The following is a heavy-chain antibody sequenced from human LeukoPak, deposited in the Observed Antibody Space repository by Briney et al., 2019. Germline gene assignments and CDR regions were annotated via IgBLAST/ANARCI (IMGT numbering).Heavy chain of an antibody. CDR1: GYRFTSYW. Sequence: GESLKISCKGSGYRFTSYWIGWVRQMPGKGLEWMGIIYPGDSDTRYGPSFQGQVTISADKSISTAYLQWSSLKASDTAMYYCARAVANKGWYYFDYWGQGTLVTVSS. CDR3: ARAVANKGWYYFDY. D-gene: IGHD5-12*01. J-gene: IGHJ4*02. CDR2: IYPGDSDT. V-gene: IGHV5-51*01.